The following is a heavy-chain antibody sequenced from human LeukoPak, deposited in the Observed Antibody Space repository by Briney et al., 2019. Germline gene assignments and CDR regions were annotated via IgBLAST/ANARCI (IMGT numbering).Heavy chain of an antibody. CDR1: GGSISGTNW. J-gene: IGHJ4*02. D-gene: IGHD1-26*01. V-gene: IGHV4/OR15-8*02. CDR3: SRESGAFCPFGY. CDR2: ISLAGQT. Sequence: SETLSLTCGVSGGSISGTNWWSWLRQPPGQGLEWIGKISLAGQTNYNPSLNGRVTMSLDKSSNQLSLNLTSVTAADTATYYCSRESGAFCPFGYWGQGTLVIVSS.